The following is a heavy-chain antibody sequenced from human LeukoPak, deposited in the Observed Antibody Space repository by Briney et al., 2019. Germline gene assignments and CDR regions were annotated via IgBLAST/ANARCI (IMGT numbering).Heavy chain of an antibody. Sequence: SETLSFTCAVYGGSFSGYYWSWLRQPPGKGLEWIGEINHSGSTNYNPSLKSRVTISVDTSKNQFSLKLSSVTAADTAVYYCARGSSALRWFDPWGQGTLVTVSS. CDR3: ARGSSALRWFDP. CDR2: INHSGST. J-gene: IGHJ5*02. V-gene: IGHV4-34*01. D-gene: IGHD6-25*01. CDR1: GGSFSGYY.